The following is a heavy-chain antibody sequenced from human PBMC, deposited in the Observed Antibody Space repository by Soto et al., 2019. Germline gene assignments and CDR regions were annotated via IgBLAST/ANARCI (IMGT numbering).Heavy chain of an antibody. CDR2: IIPIFGTA. Sequence: SVKVSCKASGGTFSSYAISWVRQAPGQGLEWMGGIIPIFGTANYAQKLQGRVTMTTDTSTSTAYMELRSLRSDDTAMYYCARDHVVRGSYYDYWGQGTLVTVSS. CDR1: GGTFSSYA. D-gene: IGHD1-26*01. J-gene: IGHJ4*02. CDR3: ARDHVVRGSYYDY. V-gene: IGHV1-69*05.